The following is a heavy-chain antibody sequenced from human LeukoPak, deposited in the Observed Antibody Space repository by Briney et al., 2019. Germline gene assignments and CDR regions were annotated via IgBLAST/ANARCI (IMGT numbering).Heavy chain of an antibody. CDR2: IWYNGSNK. V-gene: IGHV3-33*01. Sequence: PGGSLRLSCAASGFTFSGYDRRWVRQAPGKGLEWVAVIWYNGSNKYYADSVKGVFTISRENSKNTLFLQMNSLRAEHTAGYYWARDRIVVVAAGLYGMDAWGQGTPVTASS. D-gene: IGHD2-2*01. CDR1: GFTFSGYD. J-gene: IGHJ6*02. CDR3: ARDRIVVVAAGLYGMDA.